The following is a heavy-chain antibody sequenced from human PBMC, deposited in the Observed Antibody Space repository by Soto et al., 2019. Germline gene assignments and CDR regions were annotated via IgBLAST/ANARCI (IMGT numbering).Heavy chain of an antibody. CDR1: GGTFSSYT. CDR2: IIPILGIA. V-gene: IGHV1-69*02. Sequence: QVQLVQSGAEVKKPGSSVKVSCKASGGTFSSYTISWVRQAPGQGLEWMGRIIPILGIANYAQKFQGRVTXTXDXXTSTAYMELSSLRSEDTAVYYCASNVDTAMAHFDYWGQGTLVTVSS. J-gene: IGHJ4*02. CDR3: ASNVDTAMAHFDY. D-gene: IGHD5-18*01.